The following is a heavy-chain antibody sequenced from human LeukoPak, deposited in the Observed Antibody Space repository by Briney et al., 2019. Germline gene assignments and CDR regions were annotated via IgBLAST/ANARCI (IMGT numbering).Heavy chain of an antibody. CDR2: IYTSGST. Sequence: SETLSLTCTVSGGSISSYYWSWIRQPAGKGLEWIGRIYTSGSTNYNPSLKSRVTISVDKSKNQFSLKLCSVTAADTAVYYCARDRYGAIDAFDIWGQGTMVTVSS. D-gene: IGHD4-17*01. CDR1: GGSISSYY. J-gene: IGHJ3*02. CDR3: ARDRYGAIDAFDI. V-gene: IGHV4-4*07.